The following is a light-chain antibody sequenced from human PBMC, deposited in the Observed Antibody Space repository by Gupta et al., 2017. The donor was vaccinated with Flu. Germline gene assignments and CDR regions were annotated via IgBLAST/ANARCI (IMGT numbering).Light chain of an antibody. Sequence: MTITCGGTSSEVGGDKYVYWVQQHTAKSGKLMVYEVREGTAGVTSGLSGSKSGNTASLTITELTVEVGGDYYGAADTNNGNIVFGGGTRLTVL. CDR3: AADTNNGNIV. J-gene: IGLJ2*01. CDR1: SSEVGGDKY. V-gene: IGLV2-14*01. CDR2: EVR.